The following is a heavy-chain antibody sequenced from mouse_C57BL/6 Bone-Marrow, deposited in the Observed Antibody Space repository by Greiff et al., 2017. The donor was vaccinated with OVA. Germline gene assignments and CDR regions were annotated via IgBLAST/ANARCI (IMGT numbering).Heavy chain of an antibody. J-gene: IGHJ1*03. Sequence: EVMLVESGGGLVQPGGSLSLSCAASGFTFTDYYMSWVRQPPGKALEWLGFIRNKANGYTTEYSASVKGRFTISRDNSQSILYLQMNALRAEDSATYYCARYLLITTVVDWYFDVWGTGTTVTVSS. D-gene: IGHD1-1*01. CDR1: GFTFTDYY. V-gene: IGHV7-3*01. CDR3: ARYLLITTVVDWYFDV. CDR2: IRNKANGYTT.